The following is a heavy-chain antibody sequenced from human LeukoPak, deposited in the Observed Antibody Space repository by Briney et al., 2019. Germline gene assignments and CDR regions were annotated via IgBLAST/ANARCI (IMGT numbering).Heavy chain of an antibody. V-gene: IGHV3-73*01. Sequence: GGSLRLSCTASGFTFSGSAMHWVRQASGKGLEWVGRIRSKANSYATSYAASARGRFTISRDDSKNTAYLEMNSLKAEDTAVYYCTRSSTDYWGQGTLVTVSS. J-gene: IGHJ4*02. CDR1: GFTFSGSA. CDR3: TRSSTDY. CDR2: IRSKANSYAT.